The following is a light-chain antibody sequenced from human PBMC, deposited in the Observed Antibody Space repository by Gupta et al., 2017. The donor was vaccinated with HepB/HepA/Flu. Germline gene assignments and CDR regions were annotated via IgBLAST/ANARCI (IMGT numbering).Light chain of an antibody. J-gene: IGKJ4*02. CDR1: QSISSY. CDR3: QQNYSTPPLT. Sequence: DIQMTQSPSSLSASVGDRVTITCRASQSISSYLNWYQQKPGKAPKLLIYAASSLQSGVPSRFSGSGCGTDFTLTISSRQPEDFAAYYCQQNYSTPPLTFGGGTKVEIK. V-gene: IGKV1-39*01. CDR2: AAS.